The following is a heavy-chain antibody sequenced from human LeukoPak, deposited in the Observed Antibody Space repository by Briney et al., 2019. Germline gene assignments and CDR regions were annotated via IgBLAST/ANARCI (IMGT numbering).Heavy chain of an antibody. CDR3: ARYYYGSGTSFDP. Sequence: GGSLRLSCAASGFTFSSYAMHWVRQAPGKGLEWVANIKKDGSEKYYVDSVKGRFTISRDNAKNSLYLQMSSLRVEDTAVFYCARYYYGSGTSFDPWGQGTLVTVSS. CDR1: GFTFSSYA. D-gene: IGHD3-10*01. V-gene: IGHV3-7*01. CDR2: IKKDGSEK. J-gene: IGHJ5*02.